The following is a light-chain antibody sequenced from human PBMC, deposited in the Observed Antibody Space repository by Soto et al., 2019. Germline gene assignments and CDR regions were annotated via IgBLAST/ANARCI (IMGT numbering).Light chain of an antibody. CDR2: GAS. CDR1: QSVSSD. V-gene: IGKV3-15*01. Sequence: EIVMTQSPGTLSLSPGERATLSCKASQSVSSDLGWYQQKPGQAPRLLIYGASTRATGIPDRFSGSGTGTEFTLTISSLQSEDFAVYYCQQYRNWPLTFGGGTKVAI. J-gene: IGKJ4*01. CDR3: QQYRNWPLT.